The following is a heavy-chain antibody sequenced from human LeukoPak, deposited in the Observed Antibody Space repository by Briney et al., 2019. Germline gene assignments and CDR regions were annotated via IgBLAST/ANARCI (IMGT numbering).Heavy chain of an antibody. J-gene: IGHJ4*02. D-gene: IGHD6-19*01. V-gene: IGHV3-23*01. Sequence: GGSLRLSCAASGFTFSSYAMSWVRQAPGKGLEWVSAISGSGDSTYYADSVKGRFTISRDNSKNTLYLQMNSLRAEDTAVYYCAKDIAVAGNGDYWGQGTLVTVSS. CDR3: AKDIAVAGNGDY. CDR2: ISGSGDST. CDR1: GFTFSSYA.